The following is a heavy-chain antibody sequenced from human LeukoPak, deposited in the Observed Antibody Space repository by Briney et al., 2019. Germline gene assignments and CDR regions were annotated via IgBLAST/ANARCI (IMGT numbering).Heavy chain of an antibody. Sequence: GSLRLSCAASGFTFSDYYMSWIRQAPGKGLEWIGEINHSGSTNYNPSLKSRVTISVDTSKNQFSLKLSSVTAADTAVYYCARGPRPRIVVVPAAMRGGGRYYYGMDVWGKGTTVTVSS. V-gene: IGHV4-34*01. D-gene: IGHD2-2*01. CDR1: GFTFSDYY. J-gene: IGHJ6*04. CDR2: INHSGST. CDR3: ARGPRPRIVVVPAAMRGGGRYYYGMDV.